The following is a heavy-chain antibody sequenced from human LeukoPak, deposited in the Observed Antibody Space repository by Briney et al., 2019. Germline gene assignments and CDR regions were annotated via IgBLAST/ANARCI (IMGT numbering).Heavy chain of an antibody. V-gene: IGHV4-39*07. D-gene: IGHD4-17*01. Sequence: SETLSLTCTVSGGSISSSSYYWGWIRQPPGKGLEWIGNIYYSGSTYYNPSLKSRVTISVDTSKNQFSLKLSSVTAADTAVYYCATFMTTMTIFDYWGQGTLVTVSS. CDR3: ATFMTTMTIFDY. J-gene: IGHJ4*02. CDR1: GGSISSSSYY. CDR2: IYYSGST.